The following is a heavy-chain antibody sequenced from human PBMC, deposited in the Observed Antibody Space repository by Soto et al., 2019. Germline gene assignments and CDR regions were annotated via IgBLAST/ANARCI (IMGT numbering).Heavy chain of an antibody. CDR1: GGSIKVGGYY. CDR2: IYYSGTT. Sequence: SETLYLTCTVSGGSIKVGGYYWGWIRQTPGKGLEWVATIYYSGTTYYNPSLKSRLTISLDTSRNQFSLDLTSVTAADTAVYYCARLAYSHYSTWGQGTLVTVSS. J-gene: IGHJ4*02. CDR3: ARLAYSHYST. V-gene: IGHV4-39*01. D-gene: IGHD5-12*01.